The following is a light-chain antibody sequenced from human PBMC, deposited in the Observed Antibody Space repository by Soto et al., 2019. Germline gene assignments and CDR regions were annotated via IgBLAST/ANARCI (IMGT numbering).Light chain of an antibody. CDR2: GAF. J-gene: IGKJ1*01. Sequence: EIVMTQSPATLSVSPGERATLSCWASQSVSSNLAWYQQKPGQAPRLLIYGAFNRATGIPARFSGSGSGTEFTLTISSLQSEDFAVYYCQQYGSSPQTFGQGTKVDI. CDR3: QQYGSSPQT. V-gene: IGKV3D-15*01. CDR1: QSVSSN.